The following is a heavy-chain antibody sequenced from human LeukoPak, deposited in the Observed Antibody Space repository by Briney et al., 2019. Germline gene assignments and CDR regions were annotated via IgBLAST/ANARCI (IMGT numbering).Heavy chain of an antibody. V-gene: IGHV3-30*18. J-gene: IGHJ4*02. CDR2: ISYDGSNK. Sequence: PGGSLRLSCAASGFTFSSYGMHWVRQAPGKGLEWVAVISYDGSNKYYADSVKGRFTISRDNSKNTLYLQMSSLRDEDTAMYYCAKDCGELFYRPFDSWGQGIVVTVSS. D-gene: IGHD3-10*01. CDR3: AKDCGELFYRPFDS. CDR1: GFTFSSYG.